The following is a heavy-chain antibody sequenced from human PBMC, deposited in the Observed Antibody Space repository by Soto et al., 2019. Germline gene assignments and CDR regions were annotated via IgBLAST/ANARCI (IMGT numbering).Heavy chain of an antibody. Sequence: GGSLRLSCVASGFTFSSYDMAWVRQPPGKGLEWVSAISGSGAITYYADSVKGRFTISRDNSKNTIYMHMNSLTADDTAVYYCAKRLPYYYDYWGQGTLVTVSS. D-gene: IGHD3-16*01. CDR2: ISGSGAIT. CDR1: GFTFSSYD. J-gene: IGHJ4*02. CDR3: AKRLPYYYDY. V-gene: IGHV3-23*01.